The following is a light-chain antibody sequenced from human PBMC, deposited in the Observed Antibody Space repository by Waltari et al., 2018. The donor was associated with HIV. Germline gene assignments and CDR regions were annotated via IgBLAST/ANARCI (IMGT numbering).Light chain of an antibody. J-gene: IGKJ2*01. CDR2: GAS. V-gene: IGKV4-1*01. CDR1: PSVLYSSNNRDY. Sequence: DIVMTQTPNSLAVSLGERATLNCKSSPSVLYSSNNRDYLAWYQQRPGQPPKLLIYGASTREYGVPDRFSGSGSGTDFNLTISSLRAEDVAVYYCQQFYGAVYTFGQGTRLEIK. CDR3: QQFYGAVYT.